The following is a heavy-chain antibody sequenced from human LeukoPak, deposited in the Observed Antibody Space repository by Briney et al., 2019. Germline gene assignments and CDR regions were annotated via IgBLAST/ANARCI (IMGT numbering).Heavy chain of an antibody. V-gene: IGHV3-74*01. CDR2: INSDGSST. D-gene: IGHD3-22*01. CDR1: GFTFSSYW. CDR3: ARVDDSLVAFDI. Sequence: GGSLRLSCAASGFTFSSYWMRWVRQAPGKGLVWVSRINSDGSSTSYADSVKGRFTISRDNAKNTLYLQMNSLRAEDTAVYYCARVDDSLVAFDIWGQGTMVTVSS. J-gene: IGHJ3*02.